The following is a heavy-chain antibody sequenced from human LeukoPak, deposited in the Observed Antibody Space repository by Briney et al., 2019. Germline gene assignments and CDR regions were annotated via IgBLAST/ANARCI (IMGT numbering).Heavy chain of an antibody. CDR1: GYTFTSNY. J-gene: IGHJ4*02. Sequence: ASVKVSCKAFGYTFTSNYMHWVRQAPGQGPEWMGVISPSGGSTTYAQKFQGRVTLTRDMSTSTDYLELSSLRSEDTAVYYCATYRANESGRGYWGQGTLVAV. CDR3: ATYRANESGRGY. CDR2: ISPSGGST. D-gene: IGHD3-10*01. V-gene: IGHV1-46*01.